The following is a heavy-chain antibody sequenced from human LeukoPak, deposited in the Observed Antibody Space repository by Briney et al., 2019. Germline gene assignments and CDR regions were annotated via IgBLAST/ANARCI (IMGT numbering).Heavy chain of an antibody. V-gene: IGHV3-21*01. CDR2: ISSSSSYI. J-gene: IGHJ4*02. D-gene: IGHD4-17*01. Sequence: GGSLRLSCAASGFTFSSYSMNWVRQAPGKGLEWVSSISSSSSYIYYADSVKGRFTISRDNAKNSLYLQMNSLRAEDTAVYYCARDNYGDYEGSVFDYWGQGTLVTVSA. CDR1: GFTFSSYS. CDR3: ARDNYGDYEGSVFDY.